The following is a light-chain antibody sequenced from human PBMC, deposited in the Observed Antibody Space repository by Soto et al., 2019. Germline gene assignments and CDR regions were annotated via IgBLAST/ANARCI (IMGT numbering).Light chain of an antibody. CDR1: QGISSY. V-gene: IGKV1-8*01. J-gene: IGKJ5*01. CDR2: AAS. CDR3: QHLINYPIT. Sequence: AIRMTQSPSSLSASTGDRVTITCRASQGISSYLAWYQQKPGKAPKLLIYAASTLQSGVPSRFSGSGSGTDFTLTISRLQSEDFATYYCQHLINYPITFGQGTRLEIK.